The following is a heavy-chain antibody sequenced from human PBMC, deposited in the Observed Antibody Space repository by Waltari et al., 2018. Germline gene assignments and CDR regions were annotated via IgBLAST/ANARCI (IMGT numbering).Heavy chain of an antibody. V-gene: IGHV1-2*06. CDR1: GYTFTGYY. CDR3: VRDSSYGDYGGGWFDP. D-gene: IGHD4-17*01. Sequence: QVQLVQSGAEVKKPGASVKVSCKASGYTFTGYYMHWVRQAPGQGLEWMGRINPNSGGTNYAQKFQGRVTMTRDTSISTAYMELSRLRSDDTAVYYCVRDSSYGDYGGGWFDPWGQGTLVTVSS. CDR2: INPNSGGT. J-gene: IGHJ5*02.